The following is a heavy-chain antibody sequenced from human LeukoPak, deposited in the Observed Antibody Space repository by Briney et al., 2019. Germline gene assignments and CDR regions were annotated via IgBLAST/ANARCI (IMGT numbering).Heavy chain of an antibody. CDR1: GFTFGDYA. Sequence: GGSLRLSCTASGFTFGDYAMSWFRQAPAKGLEWVSFITSSSTTIYYADSVKGRFTISRDNAKNSLYLQMNSLRAEDTAVYYCAREPRGYAFDIWGQGTMVTVSS. CDR2: ITSSSTTI. V-gene: IGHV3-48*01. J-gene: IGHJ3*02. CDR3: AREPRGYAFDI.